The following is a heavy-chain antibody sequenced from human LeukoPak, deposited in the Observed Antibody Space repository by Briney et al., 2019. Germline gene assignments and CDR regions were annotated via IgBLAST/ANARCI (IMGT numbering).Heavy chain of an antibody. J-gene: IGHJ4*02. CDR3: ARSSYCGGDCYSSALDY. V-gene: IGHV3-21*01. CDR2: ISSSSNYI. Sequence: GGSLRLSCAAPGFTFRSYSMNWVRQAPGKGLEWVSSISSSSNYIYYADSVKGRFTISRDNAKNSLYLQMNSLRAEDTAVYYCARSSYCGGDCYSSALDYWGQGTLVTVSS. D-gene: IGHD2-21*02. CDR1: GFTFRSYS.